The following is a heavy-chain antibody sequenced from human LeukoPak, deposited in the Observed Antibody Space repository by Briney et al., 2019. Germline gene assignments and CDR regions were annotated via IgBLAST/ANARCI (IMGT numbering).Heavy chain of an antibody. CDR1: GFTFSSYS. J-gene: IGHJ5*02. V-gene: IGHV3-48*01. CDR3: ARRGP. Sequence: GGSLRLSCAASGFTFSSYSMNWVRQAPGKGLEWVSYISSSSNNIYYADSVKGRFTISRDDAKNSLYLQMNSRRAEDTAVDYCARRGPWGQGTLVTVSS. CDR2: ISSSSNNI.